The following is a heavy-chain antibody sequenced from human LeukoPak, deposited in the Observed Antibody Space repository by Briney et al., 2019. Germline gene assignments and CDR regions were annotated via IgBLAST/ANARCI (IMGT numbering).Heavy chain of an antibody. D-gene: IGHD3-10*01. CDR1: GYTFTGYY. CDR2: INPNSGGT. J-gene: IGHJ5*02. CDR3: ARDGLRGVTMVRGVIYNWFDP. V-gene: IGHV1-2*02. Sequence: ASVKVSFKASGYTFTGYYMHWVRQAPGQGLEWMGWINPNSGGTNYAQKFQGRVTMTRDTSISTAYMELSRLRSDDTAVYYCARDGLRGVTMVRGVIYNWFDPWGQGTLVTVSS.